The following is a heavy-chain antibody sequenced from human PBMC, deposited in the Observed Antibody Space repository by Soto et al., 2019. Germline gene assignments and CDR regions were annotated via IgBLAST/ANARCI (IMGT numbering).Heavy chain of an antibody. CDR2: IYYSGST. V-gene: IGHV4-59*01. Sequence: QMQLQESGPGLVKPSETLSLTCTVSGGSISSYYWSWIRQPPGKGLEWIGYIYYSGSTNYNPSLKSRVTKSVDTSKIQFSLKLSSVTAADTAVYYCASWTTVTTEQFDAFDILGKGTIVTVST. CDR1: GGSISSYY. CDR3: ASWTTVTTEQFDAFDI. J-gene: IGHJ3*02. D-gene: IGHD4-17*01.